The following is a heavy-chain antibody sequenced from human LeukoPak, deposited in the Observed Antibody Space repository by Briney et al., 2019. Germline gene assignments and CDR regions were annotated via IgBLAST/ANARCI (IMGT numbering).Heavy chain of an antibody. CDR3: ATRSLGEYYYDSSGYLNDAFDI. D-gene: IGHD3-22*01. CDR1: GYSFTSYW. J-gene: IGHJ3*02. CDR2: IDPSDSYT. V-gene: IGHV5-10-1*04. Sequence: GESLKISCKGSGYSFTSYWISWVRQMPGKGLEWMGRIDPSDSYTNYSPSFQGQVTISADKSISTAYLQWSSLKASDTAMYYCATRSLGEYYYDSSGYLNDAFDIWGQGTMVTVSS.